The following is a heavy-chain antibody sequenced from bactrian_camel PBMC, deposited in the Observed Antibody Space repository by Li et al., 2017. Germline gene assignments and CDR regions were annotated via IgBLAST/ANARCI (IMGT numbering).Heavy chain of an antibody. D-gene: IGHD3*01. Sequence: VQLVESGGGSVQAGGSLRLSCVGSGYDFSSFGMGWYRKTPEFEREMVSVLTRDGTIMYQTSVEGRFTVSRDNGKNTLYLQMNDLKTEDTAVYYCAADRRSEPLFGMGNPAYWGQGTQVTVS. CDR1: GYDFSSFG. CDR3: AADRRSEPLFGMGNPAY. CDR2: LTRDGTI. V-gene: IGHV3S53*01. J-gene: IGHJ4*01.